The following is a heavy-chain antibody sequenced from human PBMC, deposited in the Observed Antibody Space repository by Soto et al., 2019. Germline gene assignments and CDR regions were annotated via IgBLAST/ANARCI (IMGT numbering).Heavy chain of an antibody. CDR1: GYTFTRYY. V-gene: IGHV1-2*02. D-gene: IGHD2-21*02. J-gene: IGHJ4*02. CDR2: INANSGDT. Sequence: ASVKVTCKTSGYTFTRYYIHWVRQAPGQGLEWMGWINANSGDTKYAQRFQGRVTMTKDTSITTVYMELTRLRSDDTAVYYCARQLAYCGGDCYTEPFDYWGQGTLVTVSS. CDR3: ARQLAYCGGDCYTEPFDY.